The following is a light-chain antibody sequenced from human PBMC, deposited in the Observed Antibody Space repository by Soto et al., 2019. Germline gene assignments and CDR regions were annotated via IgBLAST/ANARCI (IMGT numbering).Light chain of an antibody. Sequence: EIVLTQSPGTLSLSPGERATLSCRASQSVRSGYFAWYQQKPGQAPRLLIYGAFTRATGIPARFSGTGSGTEFTLTISSLQSEDFALYYCQQYGSSRTFGQGTKVDIK. J-gene: IGKJ1*01. V-gene: IGKV3-20*01. CDR1: QSVRSGY. CDR3: QQYGSSRT. CDR2: GAF.